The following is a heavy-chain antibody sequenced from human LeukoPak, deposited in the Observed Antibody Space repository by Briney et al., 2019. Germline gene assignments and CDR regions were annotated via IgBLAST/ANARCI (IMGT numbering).Heavy chain of an antibody. V-gene: IGHV4-59*08. CDR1: GGSISSYY. J-gene: IGHJ4*02. CDR3: ARRDYGDYTFDY. CDR2: IYYSGST. Sequence: SETLSLTCTVSGGSISSYYWSWIRQPPGKGLEWIGYIYYSGSTNYNPSLKSRVTISVDTSKNQFSLKLSSVTAADTAVYYCARRDYGDYTFDYWGQGTLITVSS. D-gene: IGHD4-17*01.